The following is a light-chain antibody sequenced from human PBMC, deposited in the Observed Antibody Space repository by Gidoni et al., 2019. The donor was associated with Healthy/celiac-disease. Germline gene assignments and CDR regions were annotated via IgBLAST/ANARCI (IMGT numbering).Light chain of an antibody. CDR3: QQANSFPLLT. CDR2: AAS. V-gene: IGKV1-12*01. Sequence: DIQMTQSTSSVSASVGDRVTITCRASQGISSWLVWYQQKPGKAPKLLIYAASSLQSGVPSRFSGSGSGTDFTLTISSLQPEDFATYYCQQANSFPLLTFGGGTKVEIK. CDR1: QGISSW. J-gene: IGKJ4*01.